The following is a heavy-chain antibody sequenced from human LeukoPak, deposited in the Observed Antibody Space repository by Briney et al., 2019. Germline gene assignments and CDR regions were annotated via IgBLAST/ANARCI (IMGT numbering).Heavy chain of an antibody. CDR3: ARDPGWVAGSFDY. V-gene: IGHV3-21*01. D-gene: IGHD6-19*01. CDR2: ISSSSYI. J-gene: IGHJ4*02. CDR1: GFTFSSYS. Sequence: GGSLRLSCAASGFTFSSYSMNWVRQAPGKGLEWVSSISSSSYIYYADSVKGRFTISRDNAKNSLYLQMNSLRAEDTAVYYCARDPGWVAGSFDYWGQGTLFTVSS.